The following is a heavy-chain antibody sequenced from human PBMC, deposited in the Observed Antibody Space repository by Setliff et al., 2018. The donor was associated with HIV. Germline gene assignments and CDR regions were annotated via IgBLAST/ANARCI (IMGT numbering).Heavy chain of an antibody. CDR1: GFTFSSYA. CDR3: ARLYSSSSGDDY. D-gene: IGHD6-6*01. Sequence: AGGSLRLSCAASGFTFSSYAMHWVRQAPGKGLEWVAVISYDGSNKYYADSVKGRFTISRDNSKNTLYLQMNSLRAEDTAVYYCARLYSSSSGDDYWGQGTLVTVSS. J-gene: IGHJ4*02. CDR2: ISYDGSNK. V-gene: IGHV3-30*04.